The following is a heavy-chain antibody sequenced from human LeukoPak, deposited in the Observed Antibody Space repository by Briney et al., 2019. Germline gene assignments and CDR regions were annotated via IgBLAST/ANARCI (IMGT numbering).Heavy chain of an antibody. V-gene: IGHV1-18*01. CDR2: ISAYNGNT. D-gene: IGHD3-10*01. CDR1: GYTFTSYG. CDR3: AREQMLRGIITHEYYFDY. Sequence: GASVKVSCKASGYTFTSYGISWVRQAPGQGLEWMGWISAYNGNTNYAQKLQGRVTMTRDTSTSTVYMELSSLRSEDTAVYYCAREQMLRGIITHEYYFDYWGQGTLVTLSS. J-gene: IGHJ4*02.